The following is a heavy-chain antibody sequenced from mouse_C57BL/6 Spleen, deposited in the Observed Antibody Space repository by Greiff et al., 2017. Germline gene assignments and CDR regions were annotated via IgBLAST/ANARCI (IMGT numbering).Heavy chain of an antibody. CDR3: ARRDYDGAMDY. Sequence: EVKLMESGPGMVKPSQSLSLTCTVTGYSITSGYDWHWIRHFPGNKLEWMGYISYSGSTNYNPSLKSRISITPDTSKNHFFLQLNSVTTEDTATYDCARRDYDGAMDYWGQGTSVTVSS. V-gene: IGHV3-1*01. J-gene: IGHJ4*01. CDR2: ISYSGST. D-gene: IGHD2-3*01. CDR1: GYSITSGYD.